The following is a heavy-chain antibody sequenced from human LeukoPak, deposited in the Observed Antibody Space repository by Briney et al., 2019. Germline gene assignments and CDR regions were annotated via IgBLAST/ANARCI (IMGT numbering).Heavy chain of an antibody. CDR1: GGSISNYY. Sequence: SETLSLTCTVSGGSISNYYWSWIRQPPGKGLEWIGYIYSSGHTNYNPSLKSRVTISVDTSKNQFSLNLRSVTAADTAVYYCATDFYESGGHYPPWGYWGQGTLVTVSS. CDR2: IYSSGHT. CDR3: ATDFYESGGHYPPWGY. D-gene: IGHD3-22*01. V-gene: IGHV4-59*08. J-gene: IGHJ4*02.